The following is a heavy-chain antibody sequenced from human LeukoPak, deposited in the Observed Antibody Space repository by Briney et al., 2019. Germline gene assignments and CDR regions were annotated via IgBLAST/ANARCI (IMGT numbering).Heavy chain of an antibody. V-gene: IGHV4-59*12. CDR2: IYYSGST. Sequence: PSETLSLTCTVSGGSISSYYWSWIRQPPGKGLEWIGYIYYSGSTNYNPSLKSRVTISVDTSKNQFSLKLSSVTAADTAVYYCARAGIAAAEVGWFDPWGQGTLVTVSS. J-gene: IGHJ5*02. CDR3: ARAGIAAAEVGWFDP. D-gene: IGHD6-13*01. CDR1: GGSISSYY.